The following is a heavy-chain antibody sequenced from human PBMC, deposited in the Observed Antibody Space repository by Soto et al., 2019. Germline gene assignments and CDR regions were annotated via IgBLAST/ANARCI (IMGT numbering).Heavy chain of an antibody. Sequence: PSETLSLTCTVSGGSISSCGYYLSWIRQHPGKGLEWIGYIYYSGSTYYNPSLKSRVTISLDTSKNQFSLKLSSMTAADTAVYYCAGGSSKSWFDPWGQGTLVTVSS. CDR2: IYYSGST. CDR3: AGGSSKSWFDP. J-gene: IGHJ5*02. D-gene: IGHD6-6*01. V-gene: IGHV4-31*03. CDR1: GGSISSCGYY.